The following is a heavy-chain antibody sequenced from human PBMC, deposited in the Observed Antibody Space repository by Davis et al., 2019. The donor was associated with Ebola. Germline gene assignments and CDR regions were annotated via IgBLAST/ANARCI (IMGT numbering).Heavy chain of an antibody. V-gene: IGHV3-30*18. CDR3: AKGIRVRGIILFDY. Sequence: GESLKISCEAFAFSFGTYGMHWVRQAPGKGLEWVASMSYHGSHTSYIDSVKGRFTISRDNSKNTVYLQMNSLRAEDTALYYCAKGIRVRGIILFDYWGQGSLVTVSS. D-gene: IGHD3-10*01. CDR1: AFSFGTYG. J-gene: IGHJ4*02. CDR2: MSYHGSHT.